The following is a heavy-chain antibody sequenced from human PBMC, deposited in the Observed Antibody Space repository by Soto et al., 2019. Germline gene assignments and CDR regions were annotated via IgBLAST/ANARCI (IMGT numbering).Heavy chain of an antibody. CDR3: ARDLIVDGPDNYGMDV. Sequence: ASVKVTCKASGYTFSGHYIHWVRQAPGQGLEWMGWINPNTGGSNYVEKFQGRILMTRDTSIFTTHMRLNRLTSNDTAVYYCARDLIVDGPDNYGMDVWGQGTTVTVSS. V-gene: IGHV1-2*02. CDR2: INPNTGGS. CDR1: GYTFSGHY. J-gene: IGHJ6*02. D-gene: IGHD1-26*01.